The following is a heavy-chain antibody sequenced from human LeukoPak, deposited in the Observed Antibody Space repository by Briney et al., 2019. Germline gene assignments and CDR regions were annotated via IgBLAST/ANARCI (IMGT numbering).Heavy chain of an antibody. V-gene: IGHV4-61*01. CDR2: IYYSGST. J-gene: IGHJ4*02. CDR1: GGSVSSGSYY. CDR3: ARVKGGYFDY. D-gene: IGHD3-22*01. Sequence: ASETLSLTCTVSGGSVSSGSYYWRWIRQPPGKGLEWIGYIYYSGSTNYNPSLKSRVTISVDTSKNQFSLKLSSVTAADTAVYYCARVKGGYFDYWGQGTLVTVSS.